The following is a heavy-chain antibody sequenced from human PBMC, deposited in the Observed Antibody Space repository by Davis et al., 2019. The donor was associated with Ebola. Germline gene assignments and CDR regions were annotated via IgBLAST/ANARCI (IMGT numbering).Heavy chain of an antibody. D-gene: IGHD3/OR15-3a*01. V-gene: IGHV2-5*02. CDR2: IFWDDDK. CDR1: GFSVSTNGVA. Sequence: SGPTLVTPTQTLTLTCTLSGFSVSTNGVAVGWIRQPPGKALEWLTFIFWDDDKRYSPSLESRLTIAKDTSKNQVVLTLSNVDPVYTDTYYCAHSSYQSGTDFNFDHWGQGTLVIVSS. J-gene: IGHJ4*02. CDR3: AHSSYQSGTDFNFDH.